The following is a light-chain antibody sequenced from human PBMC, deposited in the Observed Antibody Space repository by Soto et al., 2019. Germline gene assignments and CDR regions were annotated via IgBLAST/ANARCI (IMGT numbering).Light chain of an antibody. J-gene: IGKJ1*01. V-gene: IGKV3-15*01. Sequence: EIVMTQSPATLSVSPGGRATLSCRSSQSVRSNLAWYQQQPGQAPSLLIYGASTRATDIPARFSGSRSGTEFTLTISSLQSEDFAVYYCQQYNDWRKTFGQGTKVEIK. CDR1: QSVRSN. CDR3: QQYNDWRKT. CDR2: GAS.